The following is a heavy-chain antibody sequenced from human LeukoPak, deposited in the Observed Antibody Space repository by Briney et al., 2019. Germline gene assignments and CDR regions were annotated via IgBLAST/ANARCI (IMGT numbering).Heavy chain of an antibody. D-gene: IGHD1-26*01. J-gene: IGHJ4*02. Sequence: VSVKVSCKASGYTFTGYYMHWVRQAPGQGLEWMGWINPNSGGTNYAQQFQGRVPMTRDTSISTAYMELSRPTSDDTAVYYCAREISRSYYYWGQGTLVTVSS. CDR2: INPNSGGT. CDR1: GYTFTGYY. CDR3: AREISRSYYY. V-gene: IGHV1-2*02.